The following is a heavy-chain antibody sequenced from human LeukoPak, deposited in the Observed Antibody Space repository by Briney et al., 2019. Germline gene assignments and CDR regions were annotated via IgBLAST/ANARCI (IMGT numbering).Heavy chain of an antibody. Sequence: ASVKVSCKASGYTFTGYYMHWVRQAPGQGLEWMGWINPNSGGTNYAQKFQGRVTMTRDTSISTAYMELSRLRSDDTAVYYCARDGLTTGGPNYYYYYMDVWGKGTTVTVSS. V-gene: IGHV1-2*02. J-gene: IGHJ6*03. CDR1: GYTFTGYY. D-gene: IGHD4-17*01. CDR2: INPNSGGT. CDR3: ARDGLTTGGPNYYYYYMDV.